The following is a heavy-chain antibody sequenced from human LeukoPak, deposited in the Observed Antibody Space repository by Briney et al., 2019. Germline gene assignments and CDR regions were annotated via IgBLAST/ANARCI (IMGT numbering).Heavy chain of an antibody. CDR2: ITTSSTYI. Sequence: GGSLRLSCAASGFTFSRYSMSWVRQAPGKGLEWVSSITTSSTYISYADSVKGRFTISRDNAENSLYLQMNSLRAEDTAVYYCARGKYSSGWFDYWGQGTLVTVSS. D-gene: IGHD6-19*01. J-gene: IGHJ4*02. V-gene: IGHV3-21*01. CDR3: ARGKYSSGWFDY. CDR1: GFTFSRYS.